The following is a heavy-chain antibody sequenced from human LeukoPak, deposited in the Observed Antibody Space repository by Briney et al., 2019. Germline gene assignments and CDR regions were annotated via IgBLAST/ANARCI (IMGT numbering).Heavy chain of an antibody. CDR3: VRIYSIGWSTGVFDI. Sequence: SETLSLTCTVSGGSISSSSASSYYWGWIRQPPGKGPEWVGGIYYSGSTYYNPSLESRVTISVDTSKSQFSLRLSSVTAADTAVYYCVRIYSIGWSTGVFDIWGQGTMVTVSS. J-gene: IGHJ3*02. D-gene: IGHD6-19*01. V-gene: IGHV4-39*01. CDR2: IYYSGST. CDR1: GGSISSSSASSYY.